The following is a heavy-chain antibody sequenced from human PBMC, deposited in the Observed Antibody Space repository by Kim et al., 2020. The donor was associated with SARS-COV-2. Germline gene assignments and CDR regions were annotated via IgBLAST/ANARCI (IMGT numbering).Heavy chain of an antibody. CDR2: FDPEDGET. D-gene: IGHD3-10*01. V-gene: IGHV1-24*01. CDR3: ATGPIPITMVRGVIITQYYYYGMDV. Sequence: ASVKVSCKVSGYTLTELSMHWVRQAPGKGLEWMGGFDPEDGETIYAQKFQGRVTMTEDTSTDTAYMELSSLRSEDTAVYYCATGPIPITMVRGVIITQYYYYGMDVWGQGTTVTVSS. J-gene: IGHJ6*02. CDR1: GYTLTELS.